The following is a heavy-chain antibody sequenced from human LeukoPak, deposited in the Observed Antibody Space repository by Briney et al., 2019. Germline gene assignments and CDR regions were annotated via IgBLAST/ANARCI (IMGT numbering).Heavy chain of an antibody. J-gene: IGHJ4*02. CDR3: ASPEGGYSYGYVY. V-gene: IGHV3-53*05. CDR1: GFTVSSYY. D-gene: IGHD5-18*01. CDR2: IYSNGYT. Sequence: GGSLRLSCAASGFTVSSYYMSWVRQAPGKGLERVSVIYSNGYTEYADSVKGRFTISRDNSKNTLYFQMNSLRSEDTAVYYCASPEGGYSYGYVYWGQGTLVTVSS.